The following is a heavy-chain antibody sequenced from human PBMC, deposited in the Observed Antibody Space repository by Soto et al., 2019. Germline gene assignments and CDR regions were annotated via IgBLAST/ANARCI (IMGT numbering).Heavy chain of an antibody. Sequence: PSETLSLTCAVSGGSLSGYFWSWIRQPPGMALEWIGEINHLGSINYNPSLKSRVTMSVDTSKNQFSLTLNSVTAADTATYYCARGGISHWAYFYYMDVWDRGTTVTVS. CDR3: ARGGISHWAYFYYMDV. D-gene: IGHD2-21*01. CDR1: GGSLSGYF. CDR2: INHLGSI. J-gene: IGHJ6*03. V-gene: IGHV4-34*01.